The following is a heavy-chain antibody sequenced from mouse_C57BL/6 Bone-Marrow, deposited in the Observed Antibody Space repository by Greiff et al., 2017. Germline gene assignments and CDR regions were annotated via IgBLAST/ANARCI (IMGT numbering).Heavy chain of an antibody. CDR3: ARGDYYGSSYWYFDV. CDR2: IYPGSGNT. CDR1: GYTFTDYY. D-gene: IGHD1-1*01. J-gene: IGHJ1*03. Sequence: VQLQQSGAELVRPGASVKLSCKASGYTFTDYYINWVKQRPGQGLEWIARIYPGSGNTNYNEKLKGKATLTAEKSSSTAYMQLSSLTSEDSAVYFCARGDYYGSSYWYFDVWGTGTTVTVSS. V-gene: IGHV1-76*01.